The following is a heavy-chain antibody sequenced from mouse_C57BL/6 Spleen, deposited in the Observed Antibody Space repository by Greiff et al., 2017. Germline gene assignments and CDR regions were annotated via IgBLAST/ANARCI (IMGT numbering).Heavy chain of an antibody. V-gene: IGHV1-26*01. J-gene: IGHJ3*01. CDR2: INPNNGGT. CDR3: ATGRRGLAY. Sequence: EVQLQQSGPELVKPGASVKISCKASGYTFTDYYMNWVKQSHGKSLEWIGDINPNNGGTSYNQKFKGKATLTVDKSSSTAYMELRSLTSEDSAVYYCATGRRGLAYWGQGTLVTVSA. CDR1: GYTFTDYY.